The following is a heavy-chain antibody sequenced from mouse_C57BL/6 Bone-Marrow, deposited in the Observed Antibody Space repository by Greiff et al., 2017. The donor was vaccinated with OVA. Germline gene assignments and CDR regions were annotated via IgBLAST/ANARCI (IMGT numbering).Heavy chain of an antibody. Sequence: EVQVVESGGGLVKPGGSLKLSCAASGFTFSSYAMSWVRQTPEKRLEWVATISDGGSYTYYPDNVKGRFTISRDNAKNNLYLQMSHLKSEDTAMYYCARVGGYDYYAMDYWGQGTSVTVSS. CDR1: GFTFSSYA. CDR2: ISDGGSYT. J-gene: IGHJ4*01. V-gene: IGHV5-4*01. D-gene: IGHD2-14*01. CDR3: ARVGGYDYYAMDY.